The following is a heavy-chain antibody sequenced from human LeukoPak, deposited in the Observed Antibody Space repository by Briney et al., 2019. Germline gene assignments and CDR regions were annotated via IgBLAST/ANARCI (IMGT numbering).Heavy chain of an antibody. CDR3: AKTQGFFDH. V-gene: IGHV3-23*01. J-gene: IGHJ4*02. CDR1: GFTFSNNA. Sequence: GGSLRLSCAASGFTFSNNAMTWVRQAPGKGMEWVTGISDGGDTTYDAGSVKGRFTVSRDNSKNIFYLKMNSLRAEDTAIYYCAKTQGFFDHWGQGSLVTVSS. CDR2: ISDGGDTT.